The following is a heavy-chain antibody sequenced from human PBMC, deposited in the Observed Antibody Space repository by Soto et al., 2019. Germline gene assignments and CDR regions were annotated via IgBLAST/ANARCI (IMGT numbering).Heavy chain of an antibody. CDR3: ARGDSGWYVRGWFDP. Sequence: PGESLKISCKGSGYSFTSYWIGWVRQMPGKGLEWMGIIYPGDSDTRYSPSFQGQVTISADKSISTAYLQWSSLKASGTAMYYCARGDSGWYVRGWFDPWGQGTLVTVSS. J-gene: IGHJ5*02. V-gene: IGHV5-51*01. CDR1: GYSFTSYW. CDR2: IYPGDSDT. D-gene: IGHD6-19*01.